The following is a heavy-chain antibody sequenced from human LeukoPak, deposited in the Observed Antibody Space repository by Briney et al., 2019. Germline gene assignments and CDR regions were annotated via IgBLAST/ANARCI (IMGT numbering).Heavy chain of an antibody. CDR1: GGSISSYY. V-gene: IGHV4-4*09. D-gene: IGHD5-24*01. CDR3: ARRSVRVGYNLRPDFYFDY. J-gene: IGHJ4*02. Sequence: SETLSLTCTVSGGSISSYYWSWIRQPLGKGLEWIGYIYTSGSTNYNPSLKSRVTISVDTSKNQFSLKLSSVTAADTAVYYCARRSVRVGYNLRPDFYFDYWGQGTLVTVSS. CDR2: IYTSGST.